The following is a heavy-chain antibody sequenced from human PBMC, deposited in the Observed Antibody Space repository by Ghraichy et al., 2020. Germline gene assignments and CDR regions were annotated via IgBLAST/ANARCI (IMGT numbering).Heavy chain of an antibody. CDR1: GFTFSSYS. CDR2: ISSSSSYI. Sequence: GGSLRLSCAASGFTFSSYSMNWVRQAPGKGLEWVSSISSSSSYIYYADSVKGRFTISRDNAKNSLYQQMNSLRAEDTAVYYCAREEDDSSGYYYGFDYWGQGTLVTVSS. J-gene: IGHJ4*02. CDR3: AREEDDSSGYYYGFDY. V-gene: IGHV3-21*01. D-gene: IGHD3-22*01.